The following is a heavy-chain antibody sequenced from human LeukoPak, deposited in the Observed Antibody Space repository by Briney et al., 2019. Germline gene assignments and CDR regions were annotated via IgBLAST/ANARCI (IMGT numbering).Heavy chain of an antibody. CDR1: GFSFTVYY. J-gene: IGHJ4*02. CDR2: IGSSGSIM. D-gene: IGHD6-19*01. Sequence: PGGSLRLSCAASGFSFTVYYTSWIRQAPGEGLWWVSYIGSSGSIMYYADSGKGRFTISSDNAKNSLYLQMNSLRAEDTAVYYCARGVAVAGKGAYFDYWGQGTLVTVSS. CDR3: ARGVAVAGKGAYFDY. V-gene: IGHV3-11*01.